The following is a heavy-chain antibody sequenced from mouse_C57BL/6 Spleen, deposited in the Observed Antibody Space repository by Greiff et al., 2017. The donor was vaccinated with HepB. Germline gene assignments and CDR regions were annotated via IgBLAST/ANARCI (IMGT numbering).Heavy chain of an antibody. CDR2: INPSSGYT. D-gene: IGHD1-1*01. J-gene: IGHJ1*03. CDR1: GYTFTSYW. CDR3: ARSYYDGSSYWYFDV. V-gene: IGHV1-7*01. Sequence: VQLQQSGAELAKPGASVKLSCKASGYTFTSYWMHWVKQRPGQGLEWIGYINPSSGYTKYNQKFKDKATLTADNSSSTAYMQLSSLTYEDSAVYYCARSYYDGSSYWYFDVWGTGTTVTVSS.